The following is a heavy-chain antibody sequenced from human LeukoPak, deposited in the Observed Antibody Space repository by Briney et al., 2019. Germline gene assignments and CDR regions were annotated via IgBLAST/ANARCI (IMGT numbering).Heavy chain of an antibody. V-gene: IGHV1-2*02. CDR3: ARGLQLWPKVSRWFDP. J-gene: IGHJ5*02. D-gene: IGHD5-18*01. CDR1: GYTFTGYY. CDR2: INPNSGGT. Sequence: GASVKVSCKASGYTFTGYYMHWVRQAPGQGLEWMGWINPNSGGTNYAQKFQGRVTMTRDTSISTAYMELSRLRSDDTAVYYCARGLQLWPKVSRWFDPWGQGTLVTVSS.